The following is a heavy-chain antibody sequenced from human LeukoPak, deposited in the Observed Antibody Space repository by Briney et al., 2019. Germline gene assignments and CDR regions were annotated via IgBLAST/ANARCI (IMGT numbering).Heavy chain of an antibody. D-gene: IGHD3-10*01. Sequence: PSETLSLTCAVYGGSFSSSYWSWIRQSPGKGLEWIGEINHSGSTNYNPSLKSRVTISVDTSKNQFSLKLSSVTAADTAVYYCARARITMVRGVTVTPIDYWGQGTLVTVSS. J-gene: IGHJ4*02. CDR2: INHSGST. CDR3: ARARITMVRGVTVTPIDY. V-gene: IGHV4-34*01. CDR1: GGSFSSSY.